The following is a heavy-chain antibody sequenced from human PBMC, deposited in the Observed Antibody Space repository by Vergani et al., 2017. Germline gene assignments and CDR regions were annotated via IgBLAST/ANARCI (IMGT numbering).Heavy chain of an antibody. CDR3: AGERGNSGDYSFDY. Sequence: QVQLVQSGAEVKKPGASVKVSCEGSGYTFRNYGISWVRQAPGAGLEWLGWISVYNGETKFAQKFQGRVTLTRDTSTDTAYMEVGSLRSDDTAVYYCAGERGNSGDYSFDYLGQGTLVTVSS. CDR1: GYTFRNYG. J-gene: IGHJ4*02. D-gene: IGHD1-26*01. V-gene: IGHV1-18*04. CDR2: ISVYNGET.